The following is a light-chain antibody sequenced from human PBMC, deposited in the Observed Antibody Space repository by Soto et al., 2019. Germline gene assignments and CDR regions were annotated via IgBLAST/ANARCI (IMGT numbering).Light chain of an antibody. Sequence: QSVLTQPPSVSGAPGQRVTISCTGSSSNIGAGYDVNWYQQLPGTAPKLVIYGNNNRPSGVPDRFSGSKSGTSASLAITGLQAEDEADYYCQSYDSGLSGSVFGGGTKLTVL. CDR2: GNN. CDR3: QSYDSGLSGSV. V-gene: IGLV1-40*01. J-gene: IGLJ3*02. CDR1: SSNIGAGYD.